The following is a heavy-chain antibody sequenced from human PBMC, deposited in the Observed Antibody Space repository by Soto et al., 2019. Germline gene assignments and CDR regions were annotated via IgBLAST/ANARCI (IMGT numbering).Heavy chain of an antibody. CDR2: TYYRSKWYN. CDR3: ATWRSDY. Sequence: SQTLSLTCAISGDSVSCNSAAWNWIRHSPSRGLEWLGRTYYRSKWYNDYAVSMRSRITINPDTTKNQFSLQLNSATPEDTAVYYCATWRSDYWGQGTLVTVSS. CDR1: GDSVSCNSAA. V-gene: IGHV6-1*01. J-gene: IGHJ4*02.